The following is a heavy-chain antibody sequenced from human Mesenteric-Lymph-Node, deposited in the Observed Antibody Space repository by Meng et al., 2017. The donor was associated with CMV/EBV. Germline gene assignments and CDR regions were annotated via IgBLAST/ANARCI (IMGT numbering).Heavy chain of an antibody. D-gene: IGHD3-3*01. Sequence: ASVKVSCKASGYTFTSYDINWVRQATGQGFEWMGWMNPNSGNTGYAQKFQGRVTITRNTSISTAYMELSSLRSEDTAVYYCARARPITIFGVVIRYYYGMDVWGQGTTVTVSS. CDR1: GYTFTSYD. J-gene: IGHJ6*02. V-gene: IGHV1-8*03. CDR3: ARARPITIFGVVIRYYYGMDV. CDR2: MNPNSGNT.